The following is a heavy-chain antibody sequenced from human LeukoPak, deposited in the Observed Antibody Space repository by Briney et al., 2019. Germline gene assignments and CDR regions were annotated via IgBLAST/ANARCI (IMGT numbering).Heavy chain of an antibody. CDR1: GGSFSGYY. CDR2: INHSGST. V-gene: IGHV4-34*01. D-gene: IGHD1-26*01. J-gene: IGHJ4*02. CDR3: AILRRGVGATPLDY. Sequence: SEALSLTCAVYGGSFSGYYWSWIRQPPGKGLEWIGEINHSGSTNYNPSLKSRVTISVDASKNQFSLKLSSVTAADTAVYYCAILRRGVGATPLDYWGQGTLVTVSS.